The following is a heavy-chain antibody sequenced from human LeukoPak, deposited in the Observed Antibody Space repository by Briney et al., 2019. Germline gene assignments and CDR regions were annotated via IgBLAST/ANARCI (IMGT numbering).Heavy chain of an antibody. D-gene: IGHD6-13*01. J-gene: IGHJ4*02. CDR1: GFTFSSNY. CDR2: IYSGGST. V-gene: IGHV3-53*04. CDR3: ARHAEYRVWQPDFDY. Sequence: GGSLRLSCAASGFTFSSNYMSWVRQAPGKGLEWVSVIYSGGSTYYAYSVKGRFTISRHNSKNTLYLQINSLRAEDTAVYYCARHAEYRVWQPDFDYWGQGTLVTASS.